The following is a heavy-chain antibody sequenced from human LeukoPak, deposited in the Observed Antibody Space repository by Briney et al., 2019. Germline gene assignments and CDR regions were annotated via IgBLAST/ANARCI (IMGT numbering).Heavy chain of an antibody. CDR3: ARGAIGAFDI. CDR2: IYYSGST. CDR1: GGSISSYY. Sequence: SETLSLTCTVSGGSISSYYWSWIRQPPGKGLEWIGYIYYSGSTTYNPSLKSRVTISVDTSKNQFSLKLSSVTAADTAVYYCARGAIGAFDIWGQGTMVTVSS. J-gene: IGHJ3*02. V-gene: IGHV4-59*08. D-gene: IGHD3-16*02.